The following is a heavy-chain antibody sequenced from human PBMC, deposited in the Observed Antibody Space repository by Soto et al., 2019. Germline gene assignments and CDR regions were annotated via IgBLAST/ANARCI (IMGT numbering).Heavy chain of an antibody. J-gene: IGHJ4*02. V-gene: IGHV3-48*03. CDR3: ARGTPPDSSGYYGY. Sequence: GSLRLSCAASGFTFSSYEMNWVRQAPGKGLEWVSYISSSGSTIYYADSVKGRFTISRDNAKNSLYLQMNSLRAEDTAVYYCARGTPPDSSGYYGYWGQGTLVTVSS. CDR2: ISSSGSTI. D-gene: IGHD3-22*01. CDR1: GFTFSSYE.